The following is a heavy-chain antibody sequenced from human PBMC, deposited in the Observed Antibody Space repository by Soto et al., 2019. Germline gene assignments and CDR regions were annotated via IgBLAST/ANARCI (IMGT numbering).Heavy chain of an antibody. CDR3: ASYRYSSSWYAQYFDY. CDR1: GGSISSCSYY. D-gene: IGHD6-13*01. J-gene: IGHJ4*02. Sequence: QLQLQESGPGLVKPSETLSLTCTVSGGSISSCSYYWVWIRQPPGKGLEWIGRIYYSGSTYYNPSLKIRDTIPVDTSKNRFALKLSSVTAADTAVYYCASYRYSSSWYAQYFDYWGQGTLVTVSS. CDR2: IYYSGST. V-gene: IGHV4-39*01.